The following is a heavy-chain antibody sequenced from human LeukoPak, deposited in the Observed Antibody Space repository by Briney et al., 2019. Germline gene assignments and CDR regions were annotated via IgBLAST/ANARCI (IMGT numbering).Heavy chain of an antibody. D-gene: IGHD3-22*01. Sequence: SETLSLTCTVSGGSISIYYWSWIRQPPGKGLEWIGYIYYSGSTNYNPSLKSRVTISVDTSKNQFSLKLSSVTAADMAVYYCARDMADYYDSSGINWFDPWGQGTLVTVSS. CDR1: GGSISIYY. V-gene: IGHV4-59*01. CDR2: IYYSGST. CDR3: ARDMADYYDSSGINWFDP. J-gene: IGHJ5*02.